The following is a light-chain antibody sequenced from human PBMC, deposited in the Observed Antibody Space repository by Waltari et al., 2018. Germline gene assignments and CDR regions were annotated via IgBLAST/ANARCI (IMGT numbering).Light chain of an antibody. CDR2: DAS. J-gene: IGKJ1*01. Sequence: DIQMTQSPSTLSASAGDRVTITCRASQSISSWLAWYQQKPGKAPKVLIYDASTLESGVPSRFSGSGSGTEFTLTISSLQPDDFATYYCQQSASYWTFGQGTKVDIK. CDR3: QQSASYWT. V-gene: IGKV1-5*01. CDR1: QSISSW.